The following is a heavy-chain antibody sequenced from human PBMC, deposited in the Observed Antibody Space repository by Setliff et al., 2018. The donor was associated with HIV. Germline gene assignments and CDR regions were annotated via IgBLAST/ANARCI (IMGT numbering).Heavy chain of an antibody. CDR2: INHSGST. CDR1: GGSISSGDYY. Sequence: PSETLSLTCTVSGGSISSGDYYWSWIRQPPGKGLEWIGGINHSGSTNYNPSLKSRVTISVDTSKNQFSLKLSSVTAADTAVYYCASAGSGTRAPPRYWGQGTLVTVSS. J-gene: IGHJ4*02. V-gene: IGHV4-39*07. D-gene: IGHD1-1*01. CDR3: ASAGSGTRAPPRY.